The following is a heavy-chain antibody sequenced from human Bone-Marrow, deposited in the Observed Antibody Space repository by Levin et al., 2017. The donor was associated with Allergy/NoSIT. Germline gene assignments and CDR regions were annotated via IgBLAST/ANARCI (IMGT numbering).Heavy chain of an antibody. CDR2: INPRGGST. CDR3: ASEQKMGANYYDVMDV. CDR1: GYTFISYY. V-gene: IGHV1-46*01. D-gene: IGHD3-16*01. J-gene: IGHJ6*02. Sequence: ASVKVSCKASGYTFISYYMHWVRQAPGQGLEWMGIINPRGGSTSYAQKFQGRVTMTTDTSTSTVHMELSNLRSEDTAVYYCASEQKMGANYYDVMDVWGQGTTVTVSS.